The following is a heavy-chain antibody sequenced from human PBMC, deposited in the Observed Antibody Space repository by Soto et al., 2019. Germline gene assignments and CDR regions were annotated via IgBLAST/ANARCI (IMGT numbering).Heavy chain of an antibody. Sequence: EVQLVESGGGLVKPGGSLRLSCAASGFTFSSYSMNWVRQAPGKGLEWVSFISSSSSYIYYADSVKGRFTISRDNAKNSLYLQMNSLRAEDTAVYYCARVSGSGSYGYYYYGMDVWGQGTTVTVSS. V-gene: IGHV3-21*01. CDR2: ISSSSSYI. CDR3: ARVSGSGSYGYYYYGMDV. D-gene: IGHD3-10*01. J-gene: IGHJ6*02. CDR1: GFTFSSYS.